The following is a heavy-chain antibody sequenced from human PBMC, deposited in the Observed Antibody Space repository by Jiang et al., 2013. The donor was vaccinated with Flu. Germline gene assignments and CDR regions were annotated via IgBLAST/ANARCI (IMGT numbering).Heavy chain of an antibody. V-gene: IGHV1-2*02. J-gene: IGHJ2*01. Sequence: GAEVKKPGASVKVSCKASGYTFTAYYMHWVRQAPGQGLEWMGWINPNSGGTNYAQKFQGRVTLTGDTSISTAYMELSSLNSDDTAVYYCARLDTTRWAFDLWGRGTLVTVSS. CDR1: GYTFTAYY. CDR3: ARLDTTRWAFDL. CDR2: INPNSGGT. D-gene: IGHD3/OR15-3a*01.